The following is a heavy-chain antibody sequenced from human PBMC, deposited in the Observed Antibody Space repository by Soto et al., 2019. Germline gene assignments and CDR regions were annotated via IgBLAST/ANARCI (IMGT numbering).Heavy chain of an antibody. CDR1: GGSISSGDYY. D-gene: IGHD3-10*01. CDR3: ARAQAPMGSGSYYKFDY. CDR2: IYYSGST. Sequence: LSLTCTVSGGSISSGDYYWSWIRQPPGKGLEWIGYIYYSGSTYYNPSLKSRVTTSVDTSKNQFSLKLSSVTAADTAVYYCARAQAPMGSGSYYKFDYWGQGTLVTVSS. V-gene: IGHV4-30-4*01. J-gene: IGHJ4*02.